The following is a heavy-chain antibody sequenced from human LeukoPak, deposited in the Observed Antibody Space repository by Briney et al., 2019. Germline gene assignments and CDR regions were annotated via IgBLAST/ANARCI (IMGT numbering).Heavy chain of an antibody. J-gene: IGHJ4*02. Sequence: PGGSLRLSCAASGFTFSNYWMSWVRQAPGKGLEWLANINQDGSEMYYVDSVKGRFTISRDNAKNSLDLQINSLRVDDTAVYYCARAKSSGTYVIDFWGQGTRVTVSP. D-gene: IGHD1-26*01. CDR1: GFTFSNYW. V-gene: IGHV3-7*01. CDR3: ARAKSSGTYVIDF. CDR2: INQDGSEM.